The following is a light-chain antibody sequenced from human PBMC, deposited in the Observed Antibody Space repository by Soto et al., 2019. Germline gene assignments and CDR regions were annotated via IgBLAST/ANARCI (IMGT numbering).Light chain of an antibody. CDR1: QSISSW. J-gene: IGKJ1*01. CDR2: KAS. V-gene: IGKV1-5*03. Sequence: TQSPGTLSLSPGERVTITCRASQSISSWLAWYQQKPGKAPKLLIYKASSLESGVPSRFTGSGSGTEFTLTISSLQPDDFATYYCQQYNSYSWTFGQGTKVDIK. CDR3: QQYNSYSWT.